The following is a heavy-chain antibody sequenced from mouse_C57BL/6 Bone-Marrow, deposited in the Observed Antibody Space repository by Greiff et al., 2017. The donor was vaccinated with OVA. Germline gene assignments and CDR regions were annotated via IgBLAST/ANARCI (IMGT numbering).Heavy chain of an antibody. CDR1: GYTFTDYY. CDR3: ARYYDYDGENAMDY. J-gene: IGHJ4*01. Sequence: VQLQQSGPVLVKPGASVKMSCKASGYTFTDYYMNWVKQSHGKSLEWIGVINPYNGGTSYNQKFKGKATLTVATSSITAYMELNSLTSEDSAVYDCARYYDYDGENAMDYWGQGTSVTVSS. V-gene: IGHV1-19*01. D-gene: IGHD2-4*01. CDR2: INPYNGGT.